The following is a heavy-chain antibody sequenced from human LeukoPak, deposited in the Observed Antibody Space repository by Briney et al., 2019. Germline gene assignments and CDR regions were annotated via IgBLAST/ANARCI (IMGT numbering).Heavy chain of an antibody. CDR2: VSWNGQRT. CDR3: VRPCSGDCQNAFEN. J-gene: IGHJ3*02. Sequence: PGGSLRLSCAASGFTFSAYNMNWVRQVPGKGLEWVAYVSWNGQRTGYADSVKGRFTISRDNAKNSLFLQMGSLRAEDTALYRCVRPCSGDCQNAFENWGQGTMVIVSS. D-gene: IGHD2-21*02. CDR1: GFTFSAYN. V-gene: IGHV3-20*01.